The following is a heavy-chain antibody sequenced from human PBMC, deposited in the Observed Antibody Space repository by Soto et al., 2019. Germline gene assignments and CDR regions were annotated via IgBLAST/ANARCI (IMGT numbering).Heavy chain of an antibody. V-gene: IGHV1-18*01. Sequence: ASVKVSCKASGYTFTSYGISWVRQAPGQGLEWMGWISAYNGNTNYAQKLQGRVTMTTDTSTSTAYMEMRSLRSDDPAVLYCARGSYDYGDCYFDYWGQGTLVTVSS. J-gene: IGHJ4*02. CDR3: ARGSYDYGDCYFDY. D-gene: IGHD4-17*01. CDR2: ISAYNGNT. CDR1: GYTFTSYG.